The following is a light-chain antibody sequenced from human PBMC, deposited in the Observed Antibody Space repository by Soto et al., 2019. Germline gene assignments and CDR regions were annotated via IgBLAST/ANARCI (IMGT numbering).Light chain of an antibody. Sequence: IQLTQSPSSLSASVGDIVTITCRASQGISSYLAWYKQNPGKAPKRLIYAASTLQSGVPSRFSGSGSGTDFILTISRLQPEDFATYYCPQLNSYPVTFGQGTRLEIK. J-gene: IGKJ5*01. CDR3: PQLNSYPVT. V-gene: IGKV1-9*01. CDR2: AAS. CDR1: QGISSY.